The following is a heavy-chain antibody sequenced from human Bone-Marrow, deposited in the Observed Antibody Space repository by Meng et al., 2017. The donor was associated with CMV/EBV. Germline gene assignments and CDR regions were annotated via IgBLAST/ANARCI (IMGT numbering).Heavy chain of an antibody. CDR1: GFTFSSYS. D-gene: IGHD4-23*01. CDR2: ISSSSSTI. J-gene: IGHJ4*02. Sequence: GESLKISCAASGFTFSSYSMNWVRQAPGKGLEWVSYISSSSSTIYYADSVKGRFTISRDNAKNSLYLQMNSLRAEDTAVYYCARGESSYGGNGLDYWGQGTLVTVSS. CDR3: ARGESSYGGNGLDY. V-gene: IGHV3-48*04.